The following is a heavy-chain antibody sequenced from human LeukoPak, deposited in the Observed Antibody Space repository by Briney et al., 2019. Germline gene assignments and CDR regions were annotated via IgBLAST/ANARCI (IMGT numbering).Heavy chain of an antibody. V-gene: IGHV1-58*02. CDR2: IVVGSGNT. Sequence: SVKVSCKASGFTFTSSAMQWVRQARGQRLEWIGWIVVGSGNTNYAQKFQERVTITRDMSTSTAYMELSSLRSEDTAVYYCAADPGIAAAGSGFDPWGQGTLVTVSS. J-gene: IGHJ5*02. CDR3: AADPGIAAAGSGFDP. D-gene: IGHD6-13*01. CDR1: GFTFTSSA.